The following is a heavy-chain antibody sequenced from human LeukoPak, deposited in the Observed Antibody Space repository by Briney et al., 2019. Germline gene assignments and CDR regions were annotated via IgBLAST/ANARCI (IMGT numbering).Heavy chain of an antibody. V-gene: IGHV3-23*01. CDR3: VKNVVVKRYIDY. D-gene: IGHD2-15*01. J-gene: IGHJ4*02. CDR2: IRGSGRTT. Sequence: GGSLRLSCAASGFTFSNHAMSWVRQTPGKGLQWISVIRGSGRTTEYADSVKGRFTISRDNSKNTLSLQMNSLRVEDTAIYYCVKNVVVKRYIDYWGQGTLVTVSS. CDR1: GFTFSNHA.